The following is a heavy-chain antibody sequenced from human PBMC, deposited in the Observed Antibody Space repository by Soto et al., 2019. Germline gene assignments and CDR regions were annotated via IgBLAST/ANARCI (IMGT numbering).Heavy chain of an antibody. Sequence: GGSLRLSCAASGFTFSGSAMHWVRQASGKGLEWVGRIRSKANSYATAYAASVKGRFTISRDDSKNTAYLQMNSLKTEVTAVYYCTRPHYYGSGSYYNYFYYWGQGTLVTVSS. CDR2: IRSKANSYAT. J-gene: IGHJ4*02. V-gene: IGHV3-73*01. CDR1: GFTFSGSA. CDR3: TRPHYYGSGSYYNYFYY. D-gene: IGHD3-10*01.